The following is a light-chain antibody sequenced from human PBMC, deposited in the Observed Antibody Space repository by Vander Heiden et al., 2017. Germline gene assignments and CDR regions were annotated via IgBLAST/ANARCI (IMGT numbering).Light chain of an antibody. CDR3: QQYAKSIGG. CDR2: ESS. CDR1: QSVSNNY. J-gene: IGKJ2*03. Sequence: VLTQSPDTLSLSPGERATLTCRASQSVSNNYLAWYQQKTGQTPRLLIYESSTRDTDIPDRFSGSGSETDFTLTISTLEPDDFGVYYCQQYAKSIGGFGQGTKLEI. V-gene: IGKV3-20*01.